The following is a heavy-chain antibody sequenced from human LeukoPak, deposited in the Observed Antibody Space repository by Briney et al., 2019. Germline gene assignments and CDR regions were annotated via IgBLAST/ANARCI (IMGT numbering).Heavy chain of an antibody. CDR2: VSYDGKNK. Sequence: GGSLRLSCAASGFTFSSYGMHWVRQAPGKGLEWVAVVSYDGKNKYYADSVRGRFTFSRDNAKNTLYLQMNSLRDEDTAVYYCAKDRDTAGAAYYFDYWGQGTLVTVSS. CDR1: GFTFSSYG. D-gene: IGHD5-18*01. CDR3: AKDRDTAGAAYYFDY. V-gene: IGHV3-30*18. J-gene: IGHJ4*02.